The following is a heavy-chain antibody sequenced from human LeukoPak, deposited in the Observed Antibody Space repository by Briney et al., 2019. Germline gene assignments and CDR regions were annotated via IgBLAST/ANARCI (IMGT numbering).Heavy chain of an antibody. CDR2: INPDSGGT. CDR1: GYTFNDYY. CDR3: TREARAGNWFEP. V-gene: IGHV1-2*02. Sequence: GASVKVSCKASGYTFNDYYIHWVRQAPGQGLEWMGWINPDSGGTKYAQKFQGRVTMTRDTSIRTVYMELSRLTYDDTAVFYCTREARAGNWFEPWGQGTLVTVSS. D-gene: IGHD5-12*01. J-gene: IGHJ5*02.